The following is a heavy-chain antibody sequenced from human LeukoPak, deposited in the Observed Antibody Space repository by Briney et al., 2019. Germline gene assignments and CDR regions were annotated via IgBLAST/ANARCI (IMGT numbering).Heavy chain of an antibody. V-gene: IGHV1-2*02. CDR3: AIEAAYCGGGSCYSEFHY. CDR1: GYTFTGYY. CDR2: INPNSGGT. D-gene: IGHD2-15*01. J-gene: IGHJ4*02. Sequence: GASVKVSCKASGYTFTGYYMHWVRQAPGQGLEWMGCINPNSGGTNYAQKFQGRVTMTSDTSISTAYMELSRLRSDDTAVYYCAIEAAYCGGGSCYSEFHYWGQGTLVTVSS.